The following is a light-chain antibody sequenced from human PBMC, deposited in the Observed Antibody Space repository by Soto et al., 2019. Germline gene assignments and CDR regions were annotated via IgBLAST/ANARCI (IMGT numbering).Light chain of an antibody. J-gene: IGKJ1*01. Sequence: TQHAKVDDSVSFTRRASPSMRSALAWYQHKPGKAPKLLIYHAASLESGVPSRFSSSGSGTELTLTISSLQPDDFATYDGQQDNSDAWTFCRVSMV. CDR2: HAA. CDR1: PSMRSA. V-gene: IGKV1-5*01. CDR3: QQDNSDAWT.